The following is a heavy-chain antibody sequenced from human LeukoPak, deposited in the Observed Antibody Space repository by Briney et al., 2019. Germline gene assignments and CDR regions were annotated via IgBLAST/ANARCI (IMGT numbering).Heavy chain of an antibody. V-gene: IGHV3-23*01. J-gene: IGHJ4*02. CDR1: GFTFSSYA. D-gene: IGHD5-24*01. CDR3: AKRPGYNNF. Sequence: GGSLRLSCVVSGFTFSSYAMSWVRQAPGKGLEWVSAISGSGGSTYYADSVKGRFTISRDNPNNTLYLQMNRLRAADPALYYCAKRPGYNNFWGQGPLVTVSS. CDR2: ISGSGGST.